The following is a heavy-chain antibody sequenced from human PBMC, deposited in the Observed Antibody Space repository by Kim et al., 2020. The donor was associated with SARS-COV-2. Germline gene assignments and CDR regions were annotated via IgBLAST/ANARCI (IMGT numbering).Heavy chain of an antibody. V-gene: IGHV3-15*01. CDR2: GTT. J-gene: IGHJ4*02. Sequence: GTTDYAAPVKGRVTISRDDSKNTLYLQMNSLKTEDTAVYYCTTDYYGPFGWGQGTLVTVSS. D-gene: IGHD3-10*01. CDR3: TTDYYGPFG.